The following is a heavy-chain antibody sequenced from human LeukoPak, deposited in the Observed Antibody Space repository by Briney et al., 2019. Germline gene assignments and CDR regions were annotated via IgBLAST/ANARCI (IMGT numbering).Heavy chain of an antibody. D-gene: IGHD3-22*01. J-gene: IGHJ3*02. CDR1: GYTFTGYY. V-gene: IGHV1-2*02. CDR2: INPNSGGT. CDR3: ARGNYYDSSGQMGHAFDI. Sequence: ASVKVSCKASGYTFTGYYMHWARQAPGQGLEWMGWINPNSGGTNYAQKFQGRVTMTRDTSISTAYMELSRLRSDDTAVYYCARGNYYDSSGQMGHAFDIWGQGTMVTVSS.